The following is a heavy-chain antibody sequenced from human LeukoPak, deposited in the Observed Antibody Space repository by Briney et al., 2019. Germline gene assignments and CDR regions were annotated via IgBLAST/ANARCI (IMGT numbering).Heavy chain of an antibody. J-gene: IGHJ4*02. V-gene: IGHV3-30*02. CDR1: GYIFRDYG. D-gene: IGHD2-8*01. CDR3: GKDERWSGGFYYMEN. CDR2: IRYDGSNK. Sequence: PGGSLRLSCAASGYIFRDYGIHWVRQAPGKGLEWVAFIRYDGSNKYYADSVKGRFTISRDNSKRTLYLELNGLRAEDTAVYYCGKDERWSGGFYYMENWGQGTLVTVPS.